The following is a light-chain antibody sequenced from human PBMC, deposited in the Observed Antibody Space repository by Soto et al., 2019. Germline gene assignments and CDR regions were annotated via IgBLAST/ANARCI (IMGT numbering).Light chain of an antibody. CDR2: DAS. Sequence: DIQMTQSPSTLSASVGDRVSITCRASQSISSWVAWYQQKPGKAPKLLIYDASSLESGVPSRCSGRGSGTEVTRTISSLQPDDFATYYCQQLKSYPITFGQGTRLEIK. CDR1: QSISSW. CDR3: QQLKSYPIT. V-gene: IGKV1-5*01. J-gene: IGKJ5*01.